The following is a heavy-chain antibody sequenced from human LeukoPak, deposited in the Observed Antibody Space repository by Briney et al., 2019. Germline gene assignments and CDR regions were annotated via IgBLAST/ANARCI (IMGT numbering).Heavy chain of an antibody. CDR1: GYSFTSYW. CDR2: IYPGDSDT. D-gene: IGHD3-10*01. Sequence: GESLKISCKGSGYSFTSYWIGWVRQMPGKGLEWMGIIYPGDSDTRYSPSFQGQVTISADKSISTAYLQWSSLKASDTAMYYCARCGITMVREAPLMDVWGKGTTVTVSS. J-gene: IGHJ6*03. V-gene: IGHV5-51*01. CDR3: ARCGITMVREAPLMDV.